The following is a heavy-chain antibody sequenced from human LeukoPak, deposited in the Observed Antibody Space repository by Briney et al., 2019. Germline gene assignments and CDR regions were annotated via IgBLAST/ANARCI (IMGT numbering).Heavy chain of an antibody. J-gene: IGHJ4*02. CDR1: GFTVNSNY. CDR2: IKQDGSEK. CDR3: ARSGKWEPYDY. D-gene: IGHD1-26*01. Sequence: GGSLRLSCAASGFTVNSNYVIWVRQAPGKGLEWVANIKQDGSEKYYVDSVKGRFTISRDNAKNSLFLQMNSLRAEDTAVYYCARSGKWEPYDYWGQGTLVTVSS. V-gene: IGHV3-7*01.